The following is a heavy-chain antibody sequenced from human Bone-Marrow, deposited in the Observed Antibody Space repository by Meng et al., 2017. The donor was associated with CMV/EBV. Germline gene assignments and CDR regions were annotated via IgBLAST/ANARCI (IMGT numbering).Heavy chain of an antibody. V-gene: IGHV3-23*03. J-gene: IGHJ4*02. CDR1: GFTFNNFA. D-gene: IGHD3-10*01. Sequence: CTASGFTFNNFAMTWVRQAPGKGLEWVPLIYSGGSNTYYVDSVKGRFTVSRDNSRNTLSLQMNSLRAEDTAVYYCAKLSGKVRGPMDSWGQGTLVTVSS. CDR2: IYSGGSNT. CDR3: AKLSGKVRGPMDS.